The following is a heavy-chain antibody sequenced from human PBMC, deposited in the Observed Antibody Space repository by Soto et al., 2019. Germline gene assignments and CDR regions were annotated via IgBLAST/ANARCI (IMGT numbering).Heavy chain of an antibody. Sequence: QVQLVESGGGVVQPGRSLRLSCAASGFTFSSYGMHWVRQAPGKGLEWVAVIWYDGSNKYYADSVKGRFTISRDNSKNTLYLQMNSLRAEDTAVYYCARGPEVVVAAIGLGYYFDYWGQGTLVTVSS. D-gene: IGHD2-15*01. V-gene: IGHV3-33*01. CDR3: ARGPEVVVAAIGLGYYFDY. J-gene: IGHJ4*02. CDR2: IWYDGSNK. CDR1: GFTFSSYG.